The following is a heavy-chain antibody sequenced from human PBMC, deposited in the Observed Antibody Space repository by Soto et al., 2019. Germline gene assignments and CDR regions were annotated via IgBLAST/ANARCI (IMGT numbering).Heavy chain of an antibody. J-gene: IGHJ6*02. CDR1: GGTFSSYA. CDR3: ARGKGEQLVIGWAYYYYGMDV. D-gene: IGHD6-6*01. V-gene: IGHV1-69*01. CDR2: IIPIFGTA. Sequence: QVQLVQSGAEVKKPGSSVKVSCKASGGTFSSYAISWVRQAPGQGLEWMGGIIPIFGTANYAQKFQGRVTITADESTSTAYMELSSLRAEDTAMYYCARGKGEQLVIGWAYYYYGMDVWGQGTTVTVSS.